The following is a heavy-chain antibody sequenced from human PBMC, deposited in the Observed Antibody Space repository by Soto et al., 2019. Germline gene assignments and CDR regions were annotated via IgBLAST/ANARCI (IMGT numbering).Heavy chain of an antibody. Sequence: QVQLQESGPGLVKPSGTLSLTCAVSGGSISSSNWWSWVRQPPGNGLEWIGEIYHSGSTNYNPSLKSRVTISVDKSKHQFSLKLSSVPAADTAVYYCARDGRASSGFHTLDYWGQGTLVTVSS. CDR2: IYHSGST. V-gene: IGHV4-4*02. J-gene: IGHJ4*02. CDR3: ARDGRASSGFHTLDY. D-gene: IGHD6-19*01. CDR1: GGSISSSNW.